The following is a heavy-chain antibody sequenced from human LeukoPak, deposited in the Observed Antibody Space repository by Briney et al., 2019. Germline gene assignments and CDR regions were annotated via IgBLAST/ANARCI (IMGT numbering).Heavy chain of an antibody. CDR2: FNPESGAT. V-gene: IGHV1-2*02. D-gene: IGHD5-12*01. CDR1: GYTFTAKY. J-gene: IGHJ4*02. CDR3: ARDKGKYGGNDYICDY. Sequence: ASVKVSCGASGYTFTAKYIYWVRQAPGKGLGGLGGFNPESGATKYAQKFQGRVSMTRDTSMSAAYMELSSLGSDDTAVYYCARDKGKYGGNDYICDYWGQGTLVTVSS.